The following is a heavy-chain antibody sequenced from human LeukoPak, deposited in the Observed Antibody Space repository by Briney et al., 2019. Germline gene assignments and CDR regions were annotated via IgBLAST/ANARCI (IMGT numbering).Heavy chain of an antibody. CDR1: GGSFSGYY. CDR3: ARARGVYSSSSFYYYGMDV. CDR2: INHSGST. V-gene: IGHV4-34*01. Sequence: SETLSLTCAVYGGSFSGYYWSWIRQPPGKGLEWIGEINHSGSTNYNPSLKSRVTISVDTSKNQFSLKLSSVTAADTAVYYCARARGVYSSSSFYYYGMDVWGQGTTVTVSS. J-gene: IGHJ6*02. D-gene: IGHD6-6*01.